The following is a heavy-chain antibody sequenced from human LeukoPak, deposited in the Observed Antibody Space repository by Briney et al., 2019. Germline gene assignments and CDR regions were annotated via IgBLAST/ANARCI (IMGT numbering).Heavy chain of an antibody. CDR2: IYYSGST. Sequence: SQTLSLTCTVSGGSISSGGYYWSWVRQHPGKGLEWIGYIYYSGSTYYNPSLKSRVTISVDTSKNQFSLKLSSVTAADTAVYYCANLRFEWFDPWGQGTLVTVSS. CDR1: GGSISSGGYY. J-gene: IGHJ5*02. V-gene: IGHV4-31*03. CDR3: ANLRFEWFDP. D-gene: IGHD3-9*01.